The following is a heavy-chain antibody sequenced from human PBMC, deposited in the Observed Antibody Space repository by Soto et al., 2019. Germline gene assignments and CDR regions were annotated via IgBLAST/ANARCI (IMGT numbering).Heavy chain of an antibody. Sequence: QPGGSLRLSCAASGFTFSGYTMNWVRQAPGKGLEWVSYISTSSSTIYYADSVKGRFTISRDNAKNSLYLQMNGLRDEDTAVYYCARDMTAMVRRNWFDPWGQGTLVTVSS. J-gene: IGHJ5*02. CDR3: ARDMTAMVRRNWFDP. V-gene: IGHV3-48*02. CDR1: GFTFSGYT. D-gene: IGHD5-18*01. CDR2: ISTSSSTI.